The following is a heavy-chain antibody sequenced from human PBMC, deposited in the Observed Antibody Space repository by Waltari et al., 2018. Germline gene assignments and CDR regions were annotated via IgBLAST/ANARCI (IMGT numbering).Heavy chain of an antibody. CDR3: ARGTTVVNVVAFDI. J-gene: IGHJ3*02. D-gene: IGHD4-17*01. Sequence: QVPLQQWGAGLLRPSETLSLTCAVPGGSFSGYYRSWHRQPPGKGLEWIGEINHSGSTNYNPSLKSRVTISVDTSKNQFSLKLSSVTAADTAVYYCARGTTVVNVVAFDIWGQGTMVTVSS. CDR2: INHSGST. CDR1: GGSFSGYY. V-gene: IGHV4-34*01.